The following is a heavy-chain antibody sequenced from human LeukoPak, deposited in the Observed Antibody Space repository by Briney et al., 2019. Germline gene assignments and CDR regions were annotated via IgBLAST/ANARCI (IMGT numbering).Heavy chain of an antibody. CDR3: AKEAITGAPGIWFDP. CDR2: ISPYNGKT. Sequence: ASVKVSCKASGYPFTTYGIRWVRQAPGQGLEWIVWISPYNGKTNSAQNLQGRVTMTTDTSTSTAYMELRSLRSDDTAVYYCAKEAITGAPGIWFDPWGQGTLVTASS. J-gene: IGHJ5*02. CDR1: GYPFTTYG. V-gene: IGHV1-18*01. D-gene: IGHD1-20*01.